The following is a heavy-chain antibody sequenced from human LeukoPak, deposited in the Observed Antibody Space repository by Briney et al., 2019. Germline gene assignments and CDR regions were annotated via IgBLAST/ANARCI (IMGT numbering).Heavy chain of an antibody. J-gene: IGHJ4*02. V-gene: IGHV3-30*02. CDR1: GFTFSSYG. Sequence: PGGSLRLSCAASGFTFSSYGMHWVRQAPGKGLEWVAFIRYDGSNKYYADSVKGRFTISRDNSKNTLYLQMNSLRSEDTAVYYCASGRTDIVVVPATLRNYYFDYWGQGTLVTVSS. D-gene: IGHD2-2*01. CDR3: ASGRTDIVVVPATLRNYYFDY. CDR2: IRYDGSNK.